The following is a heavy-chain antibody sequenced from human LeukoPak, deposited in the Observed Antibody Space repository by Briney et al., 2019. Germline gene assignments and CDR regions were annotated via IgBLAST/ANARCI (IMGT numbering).Heavy chain of an antibody. D-gene: IGHD5-18*01. CDR3: ARGVSLQPHYFDY. V-gene: IGHV3-21*01. Sequence: GGSLRLSCAASGFTFSSYSMNWVRQAPGKGLEWVSSISSSSSYIYYADSVKGRFTISRDNAKNSLYLQMNSLRAEDTAVYYCARGVSLQPHYFDYWGQGTLVTVSS. CDR2: ISSSSSYI. CDR1: GFTFSSYS. J-gene: IGHJ4*02.